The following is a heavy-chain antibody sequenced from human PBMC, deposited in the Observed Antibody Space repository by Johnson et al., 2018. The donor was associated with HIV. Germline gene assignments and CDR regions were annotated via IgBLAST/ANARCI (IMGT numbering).Heavy chain of an antibody. V-gene: IGHV3-20*04. CDR3: AKDILVRGVFEAFDI. CDR2: LNWNAGSS. J-gene: IGHJ3*02. Sequence: VQLVESGGGVVRPGGSLRLSCAASGFTFDDYGMSWVRQVPGKGLEWVSGLNWNAGSSGYADSMQGRFTISRDNAKNSLYLQMNSLRAEDTALYYCAKDILVRGVFEAFDIWGQGTMVTVSS. CDR1: GFTFDDYG. D-gene: IGHD3-10*01.